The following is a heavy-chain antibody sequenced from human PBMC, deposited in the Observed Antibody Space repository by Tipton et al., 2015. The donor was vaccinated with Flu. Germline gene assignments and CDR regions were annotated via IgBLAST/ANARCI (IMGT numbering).Heavy chain of an antibody. CDR2: IYYSGST. Sequence: TLSLTCTVSGGSISSYYWSWIRQPPGKGLEWIGYIYYSGSTNYNPSLKSRVTISVDTSKNQFSLKLSSVTAADTAVYYCARSGIAAAAPYYYYMDVWGKGTTVTVSS. V-gene: IGHV4-59*01. D-gene: IGHD6-13*01. J-gene: IGHJ6*03. CDR1: GGSISSYY. CDR3: ARSGIAAAAPYYYYMDV.